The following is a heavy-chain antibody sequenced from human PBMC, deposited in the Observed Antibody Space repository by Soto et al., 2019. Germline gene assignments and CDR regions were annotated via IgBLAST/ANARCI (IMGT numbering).Heavy chain of an antibody. J-gene: IGHJ6*02. CDR1: GGSISHYY. V-gene: IGHV4-59*01. CDR3: GRDPTRGEPLYGLDV. Sequence: SETLSLTCTVSGGSISHYYWSWIRQSPGKGLEWIGYAYYSGSTNNNPSLKSRVTISVDTSKNQFSLKPKSVTAAATAVFYCGRDPTRGEPLYGLDVWGQGTTVTVSS. CDR2: AYYSGST. D-gene: IGHD3-16*01.